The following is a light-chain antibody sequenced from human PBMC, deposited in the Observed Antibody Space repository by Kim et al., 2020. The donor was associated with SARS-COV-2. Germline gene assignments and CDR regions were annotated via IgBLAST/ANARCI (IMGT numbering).Light chain of an antibody. CDR3: QSYDSSLSGSV. Sequence: QAVVTQPPSVSGAPGQRVTISFTGSSSNIGAGYAVHWYQQFPGTAPNLLIYDNTNRPSGVPDRFSGSKSGTSASLAITGLQAEDEADYYCQSYDSSLSGSVFGGGTQLTVL. CDR2: DNT. CDR1: SSNIGAGYA. J-gene: IGLJ3*02. V-gene: IGLV1-40*01.